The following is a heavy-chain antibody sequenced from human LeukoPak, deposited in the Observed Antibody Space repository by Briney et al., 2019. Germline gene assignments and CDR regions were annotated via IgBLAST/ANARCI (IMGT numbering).Heavy chain of an antibody. J-gene: IGHJ4*02. Sequence: KPSETLSLTCAVYGGSFSGYYWSWIRQPPGKGLEWIGEINHSGSTNYNPSLKSRVTISVDTSKNQFSLKLSSVTAADTAVYYCAGGSYYGGYWGQGTLVTVSS. V-gene: IGHV4-34*01. CDR2: INHSGST. D-gene: IGHD1-26*01. CDR3: AGGSYYGGY. CDR1: GGSFSGYY.